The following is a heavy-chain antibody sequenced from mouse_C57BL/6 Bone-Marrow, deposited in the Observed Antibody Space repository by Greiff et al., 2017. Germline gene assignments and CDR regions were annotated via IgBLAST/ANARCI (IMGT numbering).Heavy chain of an antibody. D-gene: IGHD1-1*01. J-gene: IGHJ3*01. Sequence: VQLQQPGAELVRPGSSVKLSCKASGYTFTSYWMHWVKQRPIQGLEWIGNIDPSDSETHYNQKFKDKATLTVDKSSSTAYMQLSSLTSEDSAVYYCARTDYDSSPWFAYWGQGTLVTVSA. V-gene: IGHV1-52*01. CDR2: IDPSDSET. CDR3: ARTDYDSSPWFAY. CDR1: GYTFTSYW.